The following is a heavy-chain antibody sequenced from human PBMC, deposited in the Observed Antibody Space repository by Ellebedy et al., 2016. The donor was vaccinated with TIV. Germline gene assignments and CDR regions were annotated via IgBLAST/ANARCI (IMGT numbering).Heavy chain of an antibody. Sequence: SETLSLTXAVYGGSLSGYYWSWIRQTPGKALEWIGNISHSGSTHYNPSLESRVIIFVDPSKNQVSLELTSVTAADTAVYFCVRGGTVANPTDAFDVWGQGTTVTVSS. CDR1: GGSLSGYY. CDR2: ISHSGST. J-gene: IGHJ3*01. CDR3: VRGGTVANPTDAFDV. V-gene: IGHV4-34*01. D-gene: IGHD4/OR15-4a*01.